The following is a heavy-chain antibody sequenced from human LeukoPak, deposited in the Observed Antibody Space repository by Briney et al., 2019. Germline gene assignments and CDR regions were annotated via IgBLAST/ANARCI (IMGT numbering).Heavy chain of an antibody. V-gene: IGHV3-9*01. Sequence: PGRSLRLSCAASGFTFDDYAMHWVHQTPGKGLEWVSSIRGDGGDTTYADSVKGRFTISRDNAKNTLYLQMNSLRADDTAVYYCAAEHDGFDIWGQGTMVTVSS. CDR3: AAEHDGFDI. CDR1: GFTFDDYA. CDR2: IRGDGGDT. J-gene: IGHJ3*02.